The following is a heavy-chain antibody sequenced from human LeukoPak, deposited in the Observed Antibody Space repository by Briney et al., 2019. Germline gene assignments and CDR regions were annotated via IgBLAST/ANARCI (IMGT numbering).Heavy chain of an antibody. CDR2: IYASGNT. D-gene: IGHD6-6*01. Sequence: SETLSPTCTVSGGPISTYYWSLIRQPAGKGLEWIGRIYASGNTNYNPSLKSRVTMSLDTSKNQFSLTLTSVTAADTAVYYCAREYSSSSGKNAFDVWGQGTMVTVSS. V-gene: IGHV4-4*07. CDR3: AREYSSSSGKNAFDV. CDR1: GGPISTYY. J-gene: IGHJ3*01.